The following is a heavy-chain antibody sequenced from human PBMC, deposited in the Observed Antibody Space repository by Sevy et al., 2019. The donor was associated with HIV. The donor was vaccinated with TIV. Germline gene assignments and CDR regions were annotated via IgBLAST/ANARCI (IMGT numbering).Heavy chain of an antibody. J-gene: IGHJ6*02. CDR3: AREGYYYRSGTYRPPNYYGMDV. CDR2: ISDYNGET. Sequence: ASVKVSCKASGYTFSSYGISWVRQAPGQGLEWMGWISDYNGETNYAHKFQGRVTMSTETSTRTAYMELRSLRSDDTAVYFCAREGYYYRSGTYRPPNYYGMDVWGQGTAVTVSS. V-gene: IGHV1-18*01. CDR1: GYTFSSYG. D-gene: IGHD3-10*01.